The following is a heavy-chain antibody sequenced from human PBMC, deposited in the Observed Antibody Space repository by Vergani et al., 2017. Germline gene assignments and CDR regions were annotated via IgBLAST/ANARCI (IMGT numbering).Heavy chain of an antibody. J-gene: IGHJ4*02. CDR2: ISYNGNT. D-gene: IGHD6-19*01. Sequence: QVQLQESGPGLVKPSQTLSLTGTVSGGSISSGGYYWSWIRQHPGKGLEWIWYISYNGNTYYNPSLKSRVTMSIDTSKSQFSLKLSSVTAADTAFYYCARESSWYDTPSYWGQGTLVTVSS. V-gene: IGHV4-31*03. CDR3: ARESSWYDTPSY. CDR1: GGSISSGGYY.